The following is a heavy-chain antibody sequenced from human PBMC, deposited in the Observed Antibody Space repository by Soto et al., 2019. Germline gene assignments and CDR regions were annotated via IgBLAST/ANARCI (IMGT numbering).Heavy chain of an antibody. CDR2: IYSGGST. V-gene: IGHV3-66*01. J-gene: IGHJ4*02. Sequence: GGSLRLSCAASGFTFSSYSMNWVRQAPGKGLEWVSVIYSGGSTYYADSVKGRFTISRDNSKNTLYLQMNSLRAEDTAVYYCARASRNYYDSSGYLYYFDYWGQGTLVTVSS. CDR1: GFTFSSYS. D-gene: IGHD3-22*01. CDR3: ARASRNYYDSSGYLYYFDY.